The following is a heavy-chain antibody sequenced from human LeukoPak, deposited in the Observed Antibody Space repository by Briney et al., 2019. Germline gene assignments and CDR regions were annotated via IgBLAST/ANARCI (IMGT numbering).Heavy chain of an antibody. Sequence: GESLKISCKGSGYSFTSYWIGWVRQMPGKGLEWMGIIYPGDSDTRYSPSFQGQVTISGDKSISTAYLQWSSLKASDTAMYYCASSYYYGSGSYFHYGMDVWGKGTTVTVSS. J-gene: IGHJ6*04. CDR1: GYSFTSYW. D-gene: IGHD3-10*01. V-gene: IGHV5-51*01. CDR2: IYPGDSDT. CDR3: ASSYYYGSGSYFHYGMDV.